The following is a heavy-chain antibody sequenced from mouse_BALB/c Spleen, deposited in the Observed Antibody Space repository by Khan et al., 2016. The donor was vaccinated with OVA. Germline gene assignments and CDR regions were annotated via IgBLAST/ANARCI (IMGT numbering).Heavy chain of an antibody. D-gene: IGHD1-1*01. CDR3: ARVYGGDFDY. CDR2: ISYSGNT. CDR1: GFSITSDYA. Sequence: EVQLEESGPGLVKPSQSLSLTCTVTGFSITSDYAWNWIRQFPGNKLDWMGYISYSGNTKSNPSLKSRISITRDTSKNQFFLQLNSVTIEDTATYYCARVYGGDFDYWGQGTTLTGSS. V-gene: IGHV3-2*02. J-gene: IGHJ2*01.